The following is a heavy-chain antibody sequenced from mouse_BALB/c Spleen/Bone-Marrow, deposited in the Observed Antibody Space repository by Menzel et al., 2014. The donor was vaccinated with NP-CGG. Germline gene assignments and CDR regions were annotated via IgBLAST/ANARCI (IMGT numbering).Heavy chain of an antibody. V-gene: IGHV1S130*01. D-gene: IGHD2-14*01. CDR1: RYTFTSSW. CDR2: IHPNSGIT. J-gene: IGHJ2*01. Sequence: QAQLQQSGSVLVRPGASVKLSCNASRYTFTSSWMHWAKQRPGQGLEWIGEIHPNSGITNYNEKFKGKATLTVDTSSSTAYVDLRRLTSEDAAVYYCARHYRYAYYFDYRRQGPTLTVPP. CDR3: ARHYRYAYYFDY.